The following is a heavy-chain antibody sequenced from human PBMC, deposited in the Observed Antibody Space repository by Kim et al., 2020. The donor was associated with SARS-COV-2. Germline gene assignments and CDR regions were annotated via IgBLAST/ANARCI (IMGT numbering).Heavy chain of an antibody. CDR3: ATRDRTYYYDSSGYGASDY. J-gene: IGHJ4*02. CDR1: GGTFSSYA. Sequence: SVKVSCKASGGTFSSYAISWVRQAPGQGLEWMGRIIPILGIANYAQKFQGRVTITADKSTSTAYMELSSLRSEDTAVYYCATRDRTYYYDSSGYGASDYWGQGTLVTVSS. CDR2: IIPILGIA. V-gene: IGHV1-69*04. D-gene: IGHD3-22*01.